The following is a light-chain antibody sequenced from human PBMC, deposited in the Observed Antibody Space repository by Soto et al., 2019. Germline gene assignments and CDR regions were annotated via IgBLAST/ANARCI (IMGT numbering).Light chain of an antibody. J-gene: IGLJ3*02. CDR1: SGHSSYI. CDR2: LEGSGSY. CDR3: ETWDSNTRV. V-gene: IGLV4-60*02. Sequence: QPVLTQSSSASASLGSSVKLTCTLSSGHSSYIIAWHQQQPGKAPRYLMKLEGSGSYNKGSGVPDSFSGSSSGADRYLTISNLQFEDEADYYCETWDSNTRVFGGGTQLTVL.